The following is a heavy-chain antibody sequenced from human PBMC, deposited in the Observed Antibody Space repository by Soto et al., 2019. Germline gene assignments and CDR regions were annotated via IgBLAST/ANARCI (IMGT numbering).Heavy chain of an antibody. CDR2: IVVGSGNT. CDR1: GFTFTSSA. Sequence: GASVKVSCKASGFTFTSSAVQWVRQARGQRLEWIGWIVVGSGNTNYAQKFQERVAITRDMSTSTAYMELSSLRSEDTAVYYCAADRPDDDFWSGYTPYYYYGMDVWGQGTTVTVSS. J-gene: IGHJ6*02. V-gene: IGHV1-58*01. CDR3: AADRPDDDFWSGYTPYYYYGMDV. D-gene: IGHD3-3*01.